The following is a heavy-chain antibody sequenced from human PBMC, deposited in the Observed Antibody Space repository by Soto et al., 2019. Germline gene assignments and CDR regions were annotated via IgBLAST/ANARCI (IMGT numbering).Heavy chain of an antibody. Sequence: QVQLQESGPGLVKPSETLSLTCTVSGGSISSYYWSWIRKPPGKGLEWIGYIYYSGSTNYNPSLKSRVTISVDTSKNQFSLKLSSVTAADTAVYSCARGRDGYNYVFDYWGQGTLVTVSS. J-gene: IGHJ4*02. D-gene: IGHD5-12*01. CDR1: GGSISSYY. CDR3: ARGRDGYNYVFDY. CDR2: IYYSGST. V-gene: IGHV4-59*01.